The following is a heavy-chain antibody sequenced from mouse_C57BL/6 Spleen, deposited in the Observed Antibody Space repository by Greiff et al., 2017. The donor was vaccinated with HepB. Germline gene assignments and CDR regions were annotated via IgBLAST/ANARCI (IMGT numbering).Heavy chain of an antibody. CDR1: GYSITSGYY. V-gene: IGHV3-6*01. CDR3: ARDSYYGNYWYFDV. D-gene: IGHD2-10*01. Sequence: DVKLQESGPGLVKPSQSLSLTCSVTGYSITSGYYWNWIRQFSGNKLEWMGYISYDGSNNYNPSLKNRISITRDTSKNQFFLKLNSVTTEDTATYYCARDSYYGNYWYFDVWGTGTTVTVSS. J-gene: IGHJ1*03. CDR2: ISYDGSN.